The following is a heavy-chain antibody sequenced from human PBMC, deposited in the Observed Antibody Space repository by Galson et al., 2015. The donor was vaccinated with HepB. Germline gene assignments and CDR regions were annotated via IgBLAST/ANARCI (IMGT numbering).Heavy chain of an antibody. Sequence: SETLSLTCTVSGGSIASSSYYWVWIRQPPGKGLEWIGSVYFSGSTYYNPSLKSRVTISVDTSENQSSLKVSSVTAADTAVYYCARHYYGRNPRTYWFFDLWGRGTLVTVSS. CDR1: GGSIASSSYY. CDR3: ARHYYGRNPRTYWFFDL. J-gene: IGHJ2*01. CDR2: VYFSGST. D-gene: IGHD4-17*01. V-gene: IGHV4-39*01.